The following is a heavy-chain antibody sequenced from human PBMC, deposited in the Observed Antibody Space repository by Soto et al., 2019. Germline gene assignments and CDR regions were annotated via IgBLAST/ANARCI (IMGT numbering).Heavy chain of an antibody. Sequence: QVHFVESGGGLIKPGGSLRLSCTVSGFAFRHNYLTWIRQAPGKGLEWLSYISTSGSPAYYADSVKGRFTISTDNAKKSLYLQMDSLRAEDTGVYYGATGGIYYEAWGQGTLVTVAS. D-gene: IGHD1-26*01. CDR1: GFAFRHNY. CDR3: ATGGIYYEA. V-gene: IGHV3-11*01. J-gene: IGHJ5*02. CDR2: ISTSGSPA.